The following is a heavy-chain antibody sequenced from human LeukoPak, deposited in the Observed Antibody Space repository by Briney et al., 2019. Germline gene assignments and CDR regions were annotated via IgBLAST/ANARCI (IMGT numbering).Heavy chain of an antibody. Sequence: SETLSLTCTVSGGSLSSYYWSWIRQPPGKGLEWIGYIYYSGSTNYNPSLKSRVTISVDTSKNQFSLTLSSVTAADTAVYYCAGTTVTTGLFFDYWGQGTLVTVSS. CDR3: AGTTVTTGLFFDY. J-gene: IGHJ4*02. V-gene: IGHV4-59*01. CDR2: IYYSGST. CDR1: GGSLSSYY. D-gene: IGHD4-17*01.